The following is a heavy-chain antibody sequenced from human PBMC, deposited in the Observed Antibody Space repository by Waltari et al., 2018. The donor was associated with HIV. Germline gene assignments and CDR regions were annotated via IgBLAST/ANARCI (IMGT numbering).Heavy chain of an antibody. J-gene: IGHJ4*02. D-gene: IGHD3-22*01. Sequence: QVQLVESGGGVVQPGRSLRLSCAASGFTFNPYAMHWVRQAPGKGLEWVAVISWDGSNTHYADSVKGRCTISRDNSRNSLYLQMSSLRAEDTAVYYCGREGDYYDSSPFDYWGQGTLVTVSS. CDR2: ISWDGSNT. V-gene: IGHV3-30-3*01. CDR1: GFTFNPYA. CDR3: GREGDYYDSSPFDY.